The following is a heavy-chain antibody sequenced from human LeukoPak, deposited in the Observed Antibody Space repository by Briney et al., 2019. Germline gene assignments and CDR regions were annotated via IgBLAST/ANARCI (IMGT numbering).Heavy chain of an antibody. CDR3: AREAYCSGGSCYPPDY. J-gene: IGHJ4*02. CDR1: GYTFTSYY. V-gene: IGHV1-46*01. D-gene: IGHD2-15*01. CDR2: INPSGGST. Sequence: ASVKVSCKASGYTFTSYYMHWVRQAPGQGLEWMGLINPSGGSTSYAQKFQGRVTMTRDMSTSTVYMELSSLRSEDTAVYYCAREAYCSGGSCYPPDYWGQGTLVTVSS.